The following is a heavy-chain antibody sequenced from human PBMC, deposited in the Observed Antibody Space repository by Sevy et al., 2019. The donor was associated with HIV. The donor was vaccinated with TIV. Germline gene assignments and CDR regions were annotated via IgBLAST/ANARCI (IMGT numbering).Heavy chain of an antibody. V-gene: IGHV3-30*02. J-gene: IGHJ4*02. Sequence: GGSLRLSCATSGFTFSTYGMHWVRQAPVKGLEWVAFIRHDGSTRYYTDSVRGRFTISRDNSRNTLYLQMNSLRTEDTALYYCTKGPRPMITFGGVVYFWGQGALVTVSS. CDR1: GFTFSTYG. CDR3: TKGPRPMITFGGVVYF. CDR2: IRHDGSTR. D-gene: IGHD3-16*01.